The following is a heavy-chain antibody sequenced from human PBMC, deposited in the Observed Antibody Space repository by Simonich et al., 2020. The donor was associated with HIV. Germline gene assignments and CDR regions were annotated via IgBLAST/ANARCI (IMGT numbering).Heavy chain of an antibody. V-gene: IGHV4-34*01. J-gene: IGHJ4*02. CDR2: IHHSGST. CDR1: GGSFNDYS. CDR3: ARGRYYYGSGSYRYYFDS. Sequence: QVQLQQWGAGLLKASETLSLTCAVYGGSFNDYSWSWSRQPLGKGLEWIWEIHHSGSTNYNASVKSRVTISVDTSKKQFSVKLNSVTAADTAVYYCARGRYYYGSGSYRYYFDSWGQGTLVTVSS. D-gene: IGHD3-10*01.